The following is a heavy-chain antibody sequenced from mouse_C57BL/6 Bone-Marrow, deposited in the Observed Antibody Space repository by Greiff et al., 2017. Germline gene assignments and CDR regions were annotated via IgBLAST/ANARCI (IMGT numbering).Heavy chain of an antibody. V-gene: IGHV7-3*01. Sequence: DVMLVESGGGLVQPGGSLSLSCAASGFTFTDYYMSWVRQPPGKALEWLGFIRNKANGYTTEYSASVKGRFTISRDNSQSILYLQMNALRAEDSATYYCARYKSTTVVLEPYFDYWGQGTTLTVSS. CDR3: ARYKSTTVVLEPYFDY. CDR2: IRNKANGYTT. D-gene: IGHD1-1*01. CDR1: GFTFTDYY. J-gene: IGHJ2*01.